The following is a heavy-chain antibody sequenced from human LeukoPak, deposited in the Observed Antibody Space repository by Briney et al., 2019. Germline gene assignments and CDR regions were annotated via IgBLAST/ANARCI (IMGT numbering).Heavy chain of an antibody. CDR3: AELGITMIGGV. Sequence: GGSLRLSCAASGFTFSSYAMHWVRQAPGKGLEWVAVISYDGSNKYYADSVKGRFTISRDNSKNTLYLQMNGLRAEDTAVYYCAELGITMIGGVWGKGTTVTISS. J-gene: IGHJ6*04. CDR2: ISYDGSNK. V-gene: IGHV3-30*04. CDR1: GFTFSSYA. D-gene: IGHD3-10*02.